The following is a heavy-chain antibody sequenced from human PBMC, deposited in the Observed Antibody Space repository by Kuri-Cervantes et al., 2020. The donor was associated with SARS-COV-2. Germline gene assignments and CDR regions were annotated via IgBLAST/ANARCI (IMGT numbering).Heavy chain of an antibody. J-gene: IGHJ4*02. CDR1: GGSISSYY. CDR2: IYYSGST. V-gene: IGHV4-59*08. Sequence: SETLSLTCTVSGGSISSYYWSWIRQPPGKGLEWIGYIYYSGSTNYNPSLKSRVTISVDTSKNQFSLKLSSVTAADTAVYYCARGTRSGSCPLGYWGQGTLVTVSS. CDR3: ARGTRSGSCPLGY. D-gene: IGHD2-15*01.